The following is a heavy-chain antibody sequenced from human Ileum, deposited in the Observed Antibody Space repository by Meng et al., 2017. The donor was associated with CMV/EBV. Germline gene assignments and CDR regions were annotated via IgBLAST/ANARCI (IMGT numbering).Heavy chain of an antibody. J-gene: IGHJ4*02. CDR3: ARVGSSGFFELDQ. CDR2: IYSGGNT. D-gene: IGHD3-22*01. CDR1: GFSVRSNY. Sequence: GESLKISCVVSGFSVRSNYMTWVRQAPGKGLEWVSVIYSGGNTYYADSVMGRFTISRDTSKNTLHLQMNRLRAEDTAVYFCARVGSSGFFELDQWGQGTLVTVSS. V-gene: IGHV3-53*01.